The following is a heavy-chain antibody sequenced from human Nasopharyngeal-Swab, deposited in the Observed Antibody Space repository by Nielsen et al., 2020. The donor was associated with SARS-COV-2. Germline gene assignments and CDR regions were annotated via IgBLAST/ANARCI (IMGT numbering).Heavy chain of an antibody. D-gene: IGHD3-22*01. CDR1: LYTFTRYY. CDR2: INPSGGST. CDR3: ARKYYYDSSGFNY. Sequence: SVNVSCKSSLYTFTRYYMHWVRQAPGQGLEWMGIINPSGGSTSYAQKFQGRVTMTRDTSTSTVYMELSSLRSEDTAVYYCARKYYYDSSGFNYWGQGTLVTVSS. V-gene: IGHV1-46*01. J-gene: IGHJ4*02.